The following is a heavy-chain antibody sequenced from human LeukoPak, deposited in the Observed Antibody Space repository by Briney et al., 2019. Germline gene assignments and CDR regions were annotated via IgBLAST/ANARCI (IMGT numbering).Heavy chain of an antibody. J-gene: IGHJ6*02. CDR1: GFTFSSYA. Sequence: GESLRLSCAASGFTFSSYAMSWVRQAPGKGREWVSAISGSGAGTYYADSVKGRFTISRDNSKNTLYLQMNSLRAEDTAVYYCARESTDYYYYGMDVWGQGTTVTVSS. CDR2: ISGSGAGT. CDR3: ARESTDYYYYGMDV. V-gene: IGHV3-23*01.